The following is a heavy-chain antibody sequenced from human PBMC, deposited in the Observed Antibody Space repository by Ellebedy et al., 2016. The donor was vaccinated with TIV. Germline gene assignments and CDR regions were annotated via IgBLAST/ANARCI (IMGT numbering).Heavy chain of an antibody. Sequence: GGSLRLSCAASGFTFSNYWMSWVPQATGTGLEWVANIKQDGSEKYYVDYVKSRFSISRDNAKNSLCVQMNSLRDEDTAVYYCARDQWLGMAYYFDSWGQGTLVTVSS. CDR1: GFTFSNYW. J-gene: IGHJ4*02. CDR3: ARDQWLGMAYYFDS. V-gene: IGHV3-7*01. D-gene: IGHD6-19*01. CDR2: IKQDGSEK.